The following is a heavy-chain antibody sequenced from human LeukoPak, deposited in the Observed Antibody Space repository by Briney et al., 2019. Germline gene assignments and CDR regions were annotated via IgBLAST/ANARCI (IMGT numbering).Heavy chain of an antibody. Sequence: SETLSLTCTVSGGSISSSSYYWGWIRQPPGKGLVWIGSIYYSGSTYYNPSLKSRVTISVDTSKNQFSLKLSSVTAADTAVYYCARLSSGYLFDYWGQGTLVTVSS. V-gene: IGHV4-39*01. CDR1: GGSISSSSYY. CDR2: IYYSGST. CDR3: ARLSSGYLFDY. D-gene: IGHD3-22*01. J-gene: IGHJ4*02.